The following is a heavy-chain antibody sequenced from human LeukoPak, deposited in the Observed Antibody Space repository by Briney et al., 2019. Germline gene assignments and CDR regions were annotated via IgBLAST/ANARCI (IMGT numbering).Heavy chain of an antibody. D-gene: IGHD6-13*01. CDR1: GGSISSSSYY. CDR2: IYYSGST. Sequence: SGTLSLTCTVSGGSISSSSYYWGWIRQPPGKGLEWIGSIYYSGSTYYNPSLKSRVAISVDTSKNQFSLKLSSVTAADTAVYYCAREGEIAAAGTFSDYWGRGTLVTVSS. V-gene: IGHV4-39*07. CDR3: AREGEIAAAGTFSDY. J-gene: IGHJ4*02.